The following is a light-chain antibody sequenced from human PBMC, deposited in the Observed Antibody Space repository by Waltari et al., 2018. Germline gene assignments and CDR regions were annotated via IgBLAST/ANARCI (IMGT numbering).Light chain of an antibody. CDR3: SSYTSTNTII. J-gene: IGLJ2*01. CDR2: DVS. CDR1: GSDIGYYNF. Sequence: QSALAQSASVSGSPGQSITISCTGTGSDIGYYNFVSWYQPHPGKAPKLVIFDVSRWSSGVSHRFSGSKSGNTASLTISGLQAEDEADYYCSSYTSTNTIIFGGGTKVTVL. V-gene: IGLV2-14*03.